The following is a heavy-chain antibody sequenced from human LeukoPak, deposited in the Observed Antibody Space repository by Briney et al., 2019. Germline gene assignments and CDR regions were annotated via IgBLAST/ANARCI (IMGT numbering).Heavy chain of an antibody. V-gene: IGHV3-64D*06. CDR1: GFTFSSSA. CDR3: VKTLKYYGSGRGLFDS. CDR2: FSSDGRST. J-gene: IGHJ4*02. D-gene: IGHD3-10*01. Sequence: GGSLRLSCSASGFTFSSSAMYWVRQAPGKGLEYVSAFSSDGRSTFYADSVKGRFTISRDNSKNMLYLQMSSLRADDTAVYYCVKTLKYYGSGRGLFDSWGQGTLVTVSS.